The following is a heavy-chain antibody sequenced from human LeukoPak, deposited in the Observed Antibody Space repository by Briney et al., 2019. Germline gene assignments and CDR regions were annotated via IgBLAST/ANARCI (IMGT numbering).Heavy chain of an antibody. V-gene: IGHV3-11*01. CDR1: GFTFSDYY. J-gene: IGHJ4*02. CDR3: AMHDYGDYVLLDY. D-gene: IGHD4-17*01. Sequence: SGGSLRLSCAASGFTFSDYYMSWIRQAPGKGLEWVSYISSSGSTIYYADSVKGRFTISRDNAKNSLYLQMNSLRAEDTAVYYCAMHDYGDYVLLDYWGQGTLVTVSS. CDR2: ISSSGSTI.